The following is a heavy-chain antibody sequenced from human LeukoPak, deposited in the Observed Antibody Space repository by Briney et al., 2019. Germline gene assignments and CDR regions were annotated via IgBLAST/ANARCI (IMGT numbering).Heavy chain of an antibody. CDR1: GFTLSSSA. CDR3: ARDPGGGYFDY. CDR2: LSIDGTNT. Sequence: PGGSLRLSCAASGFTLSSSAMHWVRQGPGKGLEWVAILSIDGTNTYYTDSVKGRFTIARDNSKNTLFLQMNSLRPEDTAMYYCARDPGGGYFDYRGQGTLVTVSS. J-gene: IGHJ4*02. D-gene: IGHD2-15*01. V-gene: IGHV3-30-3*01.